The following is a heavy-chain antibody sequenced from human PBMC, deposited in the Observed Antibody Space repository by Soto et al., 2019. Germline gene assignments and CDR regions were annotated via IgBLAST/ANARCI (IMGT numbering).Heavy chain of an antibody. D-gene: IGHD4-17*01. V-gene: IGHV3-74*01. Sequence: EVQLVASGGGLVQPGGSLRLSCAASGFTVSSYLMHWVRQAPGKGLVWVSRINSDGSSTSFADSVKGRFTISRDNAKNTLYLQMNSLRAEDTAVYDCARVNYGDYGGVYDYWGQGTLVTVSS. J-gene: IGHJ4*02. CDR1: GFTVSSYL. CDR2: INSDGSST. CDR3: ARVNYGDYGGVYDY.